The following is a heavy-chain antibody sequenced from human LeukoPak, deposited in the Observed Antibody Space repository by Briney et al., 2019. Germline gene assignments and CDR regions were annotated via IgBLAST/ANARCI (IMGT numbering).Heavy chain of an antibody. CDR1: GDSVSSNSAA. CDR2: TYYRSKWYN. CDR3: ARGGGYCSSTSCSEEPTWFDP. D-gene: IGHD2-2*01. Sequence: SQTLSLTCAISGDSVSSNSAAWNWIRQSPSRGLEWLGRTYYRSKWYNDYAVSVKSRITINPDTSKNQFSLKLSSVTAADTAVYYCARGGGYCSSTSCSEEPTWFDPWGQGTLVTVSS. V-gene: IGHV6-1*01. J-gene: IGHJ5*02.